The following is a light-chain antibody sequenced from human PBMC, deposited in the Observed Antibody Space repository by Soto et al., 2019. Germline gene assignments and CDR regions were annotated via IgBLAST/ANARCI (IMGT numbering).Light chain of an antibody. CDR3: HQYDKFPST. J-gene: IGKJ2*01. V-gene: IGKV1-33*01. CDR1: QDIGRY. Sequence: DIQMTQSPSSLSASVGDRVTITCRASQDIGRYLNWYQQKPGKGPKLLISDISSLESGVPSRFSGGGSGTDFTFTTSSLHPEVIATQYCHQYDKFPSTFGQGTKLEIK. CDR2: DIS.